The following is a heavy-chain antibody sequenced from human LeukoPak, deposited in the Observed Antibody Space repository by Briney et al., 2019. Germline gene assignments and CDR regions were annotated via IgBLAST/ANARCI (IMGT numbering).Heavy chain of an antibody. D-gene: IGHD5-12*01. CDR3: AIDSVEATTRSIDY. V-gene: IGHV3-21*01. Sequence: GGSLRLSCSASGFTFSSHSMNWVRQAPGKGLEWVSSISGSSYYIYYADSMKGRITISRDNAKNSLYLQMTSLTAEDTAVYYCAIDSVEATTRSIDYWGQGTLVTVSS. CDR1: GFTFSSHS. J-gene: IGHJ4*02. CDR2: ISGSSYYI.